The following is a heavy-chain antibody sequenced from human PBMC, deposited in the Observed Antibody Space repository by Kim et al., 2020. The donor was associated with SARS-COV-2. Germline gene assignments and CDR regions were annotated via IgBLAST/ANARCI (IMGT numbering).Heavy chain of an antibody. Sequence: SETLSLTCTVSGGSISSGGYYWSWIRQHPGKGLEWIGYIYYSGSTYYNPSLKSRVTISVDTSKNQFSLKLSSVTAADTPVYYCARAITIFGVVISYFDYWGQGTLVTVSS. CDR1: GGSISSGGYY. V-gene: IGHV4-31*03. CDR3: ARAITIFGVVISYFDY. CDR2: IYYSGST. J-gene: IGHJ4*02. D-gene: IGHD3-3*01.